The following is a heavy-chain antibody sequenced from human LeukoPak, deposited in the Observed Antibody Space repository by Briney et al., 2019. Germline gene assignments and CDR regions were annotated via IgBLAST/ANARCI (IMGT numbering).Heavy chain of an antibody. CDR3: AKAPGNCGGDCYSDY. CDR2: IRYDGSNK. Sequence: PGGSLRLSCAASGFTFSSYGMHWVRQAPGKGLEWVAFIRYDGSNKYYADSVKGRFTISRDNSKNTLYLQMNSLRAEDTAVYYCAKAPGNCGGDCYSDYWGQGTLVTVSS. D-gene: IGHD2-21*01. J-gene: IGHJ4*02. CDR1: GFTFSSYG. V-gene: IGHV3-30*02.